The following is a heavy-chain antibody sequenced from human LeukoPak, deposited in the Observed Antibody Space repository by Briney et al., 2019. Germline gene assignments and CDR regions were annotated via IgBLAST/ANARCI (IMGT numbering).Heavy chain of an antibody. CDR3: AGEHSSSSYFDY. J-gene: IGHJ4*02. Sequence: GGSLRLSCATSGFTFSTYWMHWVRQVPGKGLVWVSRINNDGSSTSYADSVKGRFTISRDNAKNSLYLQMNSLRAEDTAVYYCAGEHSSSSYFDYWGQGTLVTVSS. D-gene: IGHD6-6*01. CDR2: INNDGSST. CDR1: GFTFSTYW. V-gene: IGHV3-74*01.